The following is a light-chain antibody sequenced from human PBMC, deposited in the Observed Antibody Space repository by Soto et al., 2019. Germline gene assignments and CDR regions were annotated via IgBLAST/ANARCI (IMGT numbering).Light chain of an antibody. CDR2: EDN. CDR1: SGSIASNY. J-gene: IGLJ3*02. Sequence: NFMLTQPHSVSESPGKTVTISCTRSSGSIASNYVQWYQQRPGSSPTTVIYEDNQRPSGVPDRFSGSIDSSSNSASLTISGLKTEEEADYYCQSYDSSNQVFGGGTTLTVL. V-gene: IGLV6-57*01. CDR3: QSYDSSNQV.